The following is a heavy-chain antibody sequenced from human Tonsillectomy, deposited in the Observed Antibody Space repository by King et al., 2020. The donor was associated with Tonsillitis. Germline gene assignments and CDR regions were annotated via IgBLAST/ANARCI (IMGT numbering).Heavy chain of an antibody. J-gene: IGHJ6*03. V-gene: IGHV4-34*01. D-gene: IGHD4-11*01. CDR3: ARGSRNLYYYSYLDV. CDR2: INHSGST. CDR1: GGSFSGYY. Sequence: VQLQQCGAGLLKPSETLSLTCAVYGGSFSGYYWSWIRQPPGKGLEWIGEINHSGSTNYNPSLKSRVTISVDTSKNQFSLKLSSVTAADTAVYYCARGSRNLYYYSYLDVWGKGTTVTVSS.